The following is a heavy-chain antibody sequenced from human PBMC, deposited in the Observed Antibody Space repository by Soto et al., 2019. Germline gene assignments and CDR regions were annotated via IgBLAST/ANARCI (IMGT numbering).Heavy chain of an antibody. J-gene: IGHJ3*02. V-gene: IGHV4-34*01. D-gene: IGHD3-3*01. CDR2: INHSGST. CDR3: ARGIAVGDFWSGYSYYDAFDI. Sequence: SAETLSPTCAVDGGSFIAYYWSWIRQPPGKGLEWIGEINHSGSTNYNPSLKSRVTMSVDTFKKQFSLKLNSVTAADTAVYYCARGIAVGDFWSGYSYYDAFDIWGQGTMVT. CDR1: GGSFIAYY.